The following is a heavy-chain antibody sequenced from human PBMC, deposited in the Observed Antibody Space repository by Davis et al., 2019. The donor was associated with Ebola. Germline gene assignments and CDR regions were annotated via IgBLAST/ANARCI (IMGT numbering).Heavy chain of an antibody. CDR1: GASFRDYY. CDR2: IDYRRRT. Sequence: PSETLSLTCTLYGASFRDYYWGWVRQAPGKGLEWIGEIDYRRRTEYNPSLKSRVAMSIDTSKNQFSLRLTSVTAADTAMYFCASPHQIRGQDYFDCWGQGTLVTVST. CDR3: ASPHQIRGQDYFDC. V-gene: IGHV4-34*10. J-gene: IGHJ4*02.